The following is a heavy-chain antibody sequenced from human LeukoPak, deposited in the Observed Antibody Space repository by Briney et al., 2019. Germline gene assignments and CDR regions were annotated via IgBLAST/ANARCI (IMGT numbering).Heavy chain of an antibody. CDR3: ASDRPTYGGNSGEGY. V-gene: IGHV3-21*01. CDR2: ISSSSSYI. CDR1: GFTFSSYS. Sequence: PGGSLRLSCAASGFTFSSYSMNWVRQAPGKGLEWVSSISSSSSYIYYADSEKGRFTISRDNAKNSLYLQMNSLRAEDTAVYYCASDRPTYGGNSGEGYWGQGTLVTVSS. D-gene: IGHD4-23*01. J-gene: IGHJ4*02.